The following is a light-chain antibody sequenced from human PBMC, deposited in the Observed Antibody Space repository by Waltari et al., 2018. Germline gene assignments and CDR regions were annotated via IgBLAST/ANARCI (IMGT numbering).Light chain of an antibody. CDR3: RSQTVDGAVM. Sequence: QSALTQPASVSGSPGQSITISCTGIGSAIDGSDFVSWYQHHPGKAPQVIIYDVTNRPSGISDRFSDPKSANTASLTISGLQTEDEGDYYCRSQTVDGAVMFGGGTKVTVL. J-gene: IGLJ3*02. CDR2: DVT. V-gene: IGLV2-14*03. CDR1: GSAIDGSDF.